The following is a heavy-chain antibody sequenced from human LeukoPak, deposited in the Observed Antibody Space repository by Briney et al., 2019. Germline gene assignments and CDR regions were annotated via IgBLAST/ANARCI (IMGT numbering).Heavy chain of an antibody. V-gene: IGHV3-15*01. J-gene: IGHJ3*02. Sequence: GGSLRLSCAASGFTFSNAWMSWVRQAPGKGLEWVGRIKSKTDGETTDYAAPVKGRFTISRDDSKNTPYLQMNSLKTEDTAVYYCRAAFDIWGQGTMVTVSS. CDR2: IKSKTDGETT. CDR3: RAAFDI. CDR1: GFTFSNAW.